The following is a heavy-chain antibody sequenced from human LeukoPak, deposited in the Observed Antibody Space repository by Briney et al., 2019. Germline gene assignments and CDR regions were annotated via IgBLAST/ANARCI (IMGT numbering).Heavy chain of an antibody. J-gene: IGHJ4*02. V-gene: IGHV4-39*01. CDR2: IYYSGST. CDR3: ARHKEDYGSSSVGGDY. Sequence: PSETLSLTCTVSGGSISSSSYYWGWIRQPPGKGLEWIGSIYYSGSTYYNPSLKSRVTISVDTSKNQFSLKLSSVTAADTAMYYCARHKEDYGSSSVGGDYWGQGTLVTVSS. CDR1: GGSISSSSYY. D-gene: IGHD6-6*01.